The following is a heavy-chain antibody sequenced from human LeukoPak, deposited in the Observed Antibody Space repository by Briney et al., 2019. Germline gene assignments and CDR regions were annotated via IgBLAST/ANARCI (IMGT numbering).Heavy chain of an antibody. CDR2: IYPGDSDT. CDR1: GYSFNTYW. Sequence: GESLKISCKGSGYSFNTYWIAWVRQMPGKGLEWMGIIYPGDSDTRYSPSFQGQVTISADKSISTAYLQWSSLKASDTAIYYCARRDTRGLVGGLDYRGQGTLVTVSS. D-gene: IGHD1-26*01. J-gene: IGHJ4*02. V-gene: IGHV5-51*01. CDR3: ARRDTRGLVGGLDY.